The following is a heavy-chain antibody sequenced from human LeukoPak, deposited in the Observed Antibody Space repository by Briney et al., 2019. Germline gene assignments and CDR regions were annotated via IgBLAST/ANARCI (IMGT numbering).Heavy chain of an antibody. J-gene: IGHJ3*02. CDR2: ISWNSGSI. CDR3: AKDGSGYSYGWDAFDI. CDR1: GFTFDDYA. D-gene: IGHD5-18*01. V-gene: IGHV3-9*01. Sequence: GRSLRLSCAASGFTFDDYAMHWVRQAPGKGLEWVSGISWNSGSIGYADSVKGRFTISRDNAKNSLYLQMNSLRAEDTALYYCAKDGSGYSYGWDAFDIWGQGTMVTVSS.